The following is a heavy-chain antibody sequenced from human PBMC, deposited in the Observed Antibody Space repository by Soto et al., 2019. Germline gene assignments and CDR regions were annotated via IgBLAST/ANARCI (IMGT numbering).Heavy chain of an antibody. V-gene: IGHV1-18*01. CDR2: ISAYNGNT. Sequence: ASVEVSCKXSGYTFTSYGISWVRQAPGQGLEWMGWISAYNGNTNYAQKLQGRVTMTTDTSTSTAYMELRSLRSDDTAVYYCARGDFSGDLYDFWSGYPNWFDPWGQGTLVTVS. CDR1: GYTFTSYG. D-gene: IGHD3-3*01. J-gene: IGHJ5*02. CDR3: ARGDFSGDLYDFWSGYPNWFDP.